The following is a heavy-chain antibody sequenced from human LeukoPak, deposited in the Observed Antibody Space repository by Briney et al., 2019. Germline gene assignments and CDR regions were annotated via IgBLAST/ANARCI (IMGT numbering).Heavy chain of an antibody. CDR3: AGFGSSGYYVFDY. CDR1: GGSISSYY. J-gene: IGHJ4*02. CDR2: IYYSGST. Sequence: SETLSLTCTVSGGSISSYYWSWIRQPPGKGLEWIGYIYYSGSTNYNPSLKSRVTISVDTSKNQFSLKLSSVTAADTAVYYCAGFGSSGYYVFDYWGQGTLVTVSS. V-gene: IGHV4-59*01. D-gene: IGHD3-22*01.